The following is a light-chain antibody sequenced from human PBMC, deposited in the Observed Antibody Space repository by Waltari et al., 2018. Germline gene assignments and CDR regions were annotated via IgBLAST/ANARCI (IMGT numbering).Light chain of an antibody. J-gene: IGKJ2*01. CDR2: WAS. CDR3: QQYYNTPQT. CDR1: QSVLYSSNNKNY. Sequence: DIVMTQSPDSLAVSLGERATINCKSSQSVLYSSNNKNYLAWYQQKPGQPPKLLIYWASTRESGVPDRFSGSGSATDFTLTISTLQAEDVAGYYCQQYYNTPQTFGQGTKLEIK. V-gene: IGKV4-1*01.